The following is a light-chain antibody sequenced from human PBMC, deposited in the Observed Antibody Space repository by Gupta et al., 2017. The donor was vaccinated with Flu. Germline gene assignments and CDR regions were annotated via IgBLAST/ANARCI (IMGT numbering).Light chain of an antibody. CDR2: AAS. Sequence: IQMTQAPSSLSASLGDRVTNTCRASQSISSYLNWEQQKPGKAPKLLSYAASSLQSGVPSRFSGSGSGTDFTLTISSLQPEDFATYYCQQSYSTPWTFGQGTKVEIK. V-gene: IGKV1-39*01. CDR1: QSISSY. J-gene: IGKJ1*01. CDR3: QQSYSTPWT.